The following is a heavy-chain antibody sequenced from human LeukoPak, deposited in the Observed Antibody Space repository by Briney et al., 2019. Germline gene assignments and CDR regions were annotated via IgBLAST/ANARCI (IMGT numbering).Heavy chain of an antibody. D-gene: IGHD6-19*01. CDR3: ARDNSDTVKGECSGACYWWFDP. CDR2: MSPNGDST. V-gene: IGHV1-46*01. Sequence: ASVKVSCKASGYPXTKFYMHWVRQAAGHGLEWMGLMSPNGDSTLYSQKFQGRVTMTRDTSTSTDYMELSSLRSEDTAVYYCARDNSDTVKGECSGACYWWFDPWGQGTLVTVSS. CDR1: GYPXTKFY. J-gene: IGHJ5*02.